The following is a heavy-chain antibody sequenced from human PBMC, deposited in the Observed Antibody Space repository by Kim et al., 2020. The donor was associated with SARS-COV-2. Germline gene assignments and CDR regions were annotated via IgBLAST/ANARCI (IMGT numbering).Heavy chain of an antibody. D-gene: IGHD3-3*01. V-gene: IGHV4-59*01. CDR2: IYYSGST. CDR3: ARDRVSGWIDC. J-gene: IGHJ4*02. Sequence: SETLSLTCTVSGGSISSYYWSWIRQPPGKGLEWIGYIYYSGSTNYNPSLKSRVTISVDTSKNQFSLKLSSVTAADTAVYYCARDRVSGWIDCWGQGTLVT. CDR1: GGSISSYY.